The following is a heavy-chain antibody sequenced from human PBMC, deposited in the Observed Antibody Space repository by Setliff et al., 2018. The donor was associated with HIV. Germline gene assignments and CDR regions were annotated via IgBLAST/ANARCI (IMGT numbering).Heavy chain of an antibody. J-gene: IGHJ4*02. V-gene: IGHV4-34*01. Sequence: PSETLSLTCAVYGGSFSGYYWGWSRQPPGKGLEWNGSIYHSGTTYYNPSLKSRVTISVDASKNQFSLKLSSVTAADTAVYYCASLPPLYDSSGYYFDYWGQGTLVTVSS. D-gene: IGHD3-22*01. CDR2: IYHSGTT. CDR3: ASLPPLYDSSGYYFDY. CDR1: GGSFSGYY.